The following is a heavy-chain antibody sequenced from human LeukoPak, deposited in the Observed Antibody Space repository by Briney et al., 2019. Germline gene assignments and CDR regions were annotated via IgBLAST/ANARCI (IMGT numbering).Heavy chain of an antibody. CDR1: GYTFTSYG. CDR2: ISAYNGNT. CDR3: ARDGRATFTRHSSGSERDDY. D-gene: IGHD6-19*01. V-gene: IGHV1-18*01. J-gene: IGHJ4*02. Sequence: ASVKVSCTASGYTFTSYGISWVRQAPGHPRKWMGWISAYNGNTNYAQKLQRRVTMTTDTSTTTAYMELRSLRSDDTAVYYRARDGRATFTRHSSGSERDDYWGQGTLVTVSS.